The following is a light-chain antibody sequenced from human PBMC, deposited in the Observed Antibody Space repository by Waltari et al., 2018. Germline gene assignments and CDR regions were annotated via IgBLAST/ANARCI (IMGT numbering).Light chain of an antibody. J-gene: IGKJ1*01. Sequence: DIVFTQPPDTLTLSVGARSTPSCRASQSVRKNLAWYQQKPGQAPRLLIYEASIRATGIPDRFSGSGSGTDFSLTISSLEPEDFAVYFCQKYDSLPATFGQGTRVEIK. CDR1: QSVRKN. CDR2: EAS. CDR3: QKYDSLPAT. V-gene: IGKV3-20*01.